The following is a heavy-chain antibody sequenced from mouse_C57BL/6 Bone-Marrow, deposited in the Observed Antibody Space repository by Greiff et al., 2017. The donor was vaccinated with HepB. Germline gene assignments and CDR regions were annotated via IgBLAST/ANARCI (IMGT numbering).Heavy chain of an antibody. CDR2: ISSGGDYI. CDR1: GFTFSSYA. D-gene: IGHD1-1*01. J-gene: IGHJ4*01. CDR3: TRDPLSSGYAMDY. V-gene: IGHV5-9-1*02. Sequence: EVKLMESGEGLVKPGGSLKLSCAASGFTFSSYAMSWVRQTPEKRLEWVAYISSGGDYIYYADTVKGRFTISRDNARNTLYLQMSSLKSEDTAMYYCTRDPLSSGYAMDYWGQGTSVTVSS.